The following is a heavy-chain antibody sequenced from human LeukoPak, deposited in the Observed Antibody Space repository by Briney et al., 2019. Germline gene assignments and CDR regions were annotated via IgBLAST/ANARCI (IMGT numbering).Heavy chain of an antibody. J-gene: IGHJ4*02. CDR2: IYTSGST. D-gene: IGHD3-10*01. V-gene: IGHV4-61*02. CDR3: ARDAWFGAGRTFAY. CDR1: GDSISSGSYY. Sequence: SQTLSLACSVSGDSISSGSYYWSWIRQPAGKGLEWIGRIYTSGSTNYIPSLKSRLTISVDTSKNQFSLRLSSVTAADTAVYYCARDAWFGAGRTFAYWGQGTLVTVSS.